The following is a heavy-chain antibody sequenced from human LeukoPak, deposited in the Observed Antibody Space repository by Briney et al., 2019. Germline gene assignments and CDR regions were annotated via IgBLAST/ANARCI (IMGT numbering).Heavy chain of an antibody. D-gene: IGHD6-6*01. Sequence: SETLSLTCSVSGASITNYYWSWIRQPPGKGLEWIGYIFYSGSTNYNPSLKSRVTISLDTSKNQFSLKLTSVTAADTAVYYCTRGEAPGEDFDLWGRGTLVSVSS. J-gene: IGHJ2*01. CDR1: GASITNYY. CDR3: TRGEAPGEDFDL. CDR2: IFYSGST. V-gene: IGHV4-59*01.